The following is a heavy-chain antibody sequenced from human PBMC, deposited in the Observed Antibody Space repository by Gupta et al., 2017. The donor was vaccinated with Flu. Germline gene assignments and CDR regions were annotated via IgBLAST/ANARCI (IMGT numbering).Heavy chain of an antibody. CDR2: IHHAGST. CDR3: VGGREVPNSYYYLNV. J-gene: IGHJ6*04. Sequence: QVQVRQWGAGLLKPSETLTLTCAVYGGSLSDFFCNWIRQSPGKGLEWVGEIHHAGSTTSNPSLASRLTMSVDTSKNQFSLKLKSLTAADTAVYYCVGGREVPNSYYYLNVWAKGTTVTVSS. CDR1: GGSLSDFF. D-gene: IGHD3-10*01. V-gene: IGHV4-34*01.